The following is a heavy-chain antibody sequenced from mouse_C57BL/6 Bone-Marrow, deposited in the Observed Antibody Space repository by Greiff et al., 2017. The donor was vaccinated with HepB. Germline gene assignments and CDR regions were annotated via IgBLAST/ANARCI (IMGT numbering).Heavy chain of an antibody. CDR2: IDPSDRYT. D-gene: IGHD2-10*01. J-gene: IGHJ4*01. CDR3: ATYYGKGEYYYAMDY. V-gene: IGHV1-59*01. CDR1: GYTFPLYL. Sequence: PLHHSGADLVLPGPSLKFSFHASGYTFPLYLMPWVKQSPGPGLDWIVVIDPSDRYTNYNQQFPGKATLTVDTSSSTAYMQLSSLTSEDSAVYYCATYYGKGEYYYAMDYWGQGTSVTVSS.